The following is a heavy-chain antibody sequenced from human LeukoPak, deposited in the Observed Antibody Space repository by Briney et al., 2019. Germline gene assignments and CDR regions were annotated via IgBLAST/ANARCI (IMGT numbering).Heavy chain of an antibody. CDR2: ISSSSHNI. Sequence: GGSLRLFCAASGFTFSNYNMNWVRQAPGKGLEWVSSISSSSHNIYYAESMRGRFTISRDNAKNALYLQMNSLRAEDTAIYYCARGFPRGRWLHYDYWGQGALVTVSS. D-gene: IGHD5-24*01. V-gene: IGHV3-21*01. J-gene: IGHJ4*02. CDR3: ARGFPRGRWLHYDY. CDR1: GFTFSNYN.